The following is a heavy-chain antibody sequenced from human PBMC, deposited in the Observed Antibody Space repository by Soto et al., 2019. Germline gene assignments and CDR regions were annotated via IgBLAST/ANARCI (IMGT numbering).Heavy chain of an antibody. V-gene: IGHV3-33*01. J-gene: IGHJ4*02. CDR3: ARMGYYDSSGTYYFDY. D-gene: IGHD3-22*01. Sequence: QAQLVESGGGVVQPGRSLRLSCAASGFTFSSYGMHWVRQAPGKGLEWVAVIWYDGSNKYYADSVKGRFTISRDNSKNTLYLQMNSLRAEDTAVYYCARMGYYDSSGTYYFDYWGQGTLVTVSS. CDR1: GFTFSSYG. CDR2: IWYDGSNK.